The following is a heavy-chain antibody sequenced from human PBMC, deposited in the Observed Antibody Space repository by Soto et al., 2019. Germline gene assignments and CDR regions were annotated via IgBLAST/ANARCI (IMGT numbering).Heavy chain of an antibody. CDR2: INPNSGGT. CDR3: ARDKGVGATTRTPTYNWFDP. J-gene: IGHJ5*02. V-gene: IGHV1-2*02. Sequence: ASVKVSCKASGYTFTGYYMHWVRQAPGQGLEWMGWINPNSGGTNYAQKFQGRVTMTRDTSISTAYMELSRLRSDDTAVYYCARDKGVGATTRTPTYNWFDPWGQGTLVTVSS. CDR1: GYTFTGYY. D-gene: IGHD1-26*01.